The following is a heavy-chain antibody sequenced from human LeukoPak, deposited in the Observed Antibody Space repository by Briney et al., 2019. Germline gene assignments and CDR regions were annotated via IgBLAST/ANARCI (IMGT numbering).Heavy chain of an antibody. CDR1: GGSISSSSYY. CDR2: IYYSGST. D-gene: IGHD2-15*01. CDR3: ARVRYCSGGSCYRKGYYFDY. V-gene: IGHV4-39*07. J-gene: IGHJ4*02. Sequence: SETLSLTCTVSGGSISSSSYYWGWIRQPPGTGLEWIGSIYYSGSTYYNPSLKSRVTISVDTSKNQFSLKLSSVTAADTAVYYCARVRYCSGGSCYRKGYYFDYWGQGTLVTVSS.